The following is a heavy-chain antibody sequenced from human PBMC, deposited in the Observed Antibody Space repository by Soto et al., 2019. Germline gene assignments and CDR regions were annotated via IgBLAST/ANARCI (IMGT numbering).Heavy chain of an antibody. Sequence: EVQLVESGGGLVQPGGSLRLSCAASGFTFCTYWMHWVRQAPGKGLVWVSRTNTDGSSTTYADSVEGRFTISRDNDKNTMYLQMNSLRAEDTAVYYCARGTRVIPAESDFDYWGQGTLVTVSS. CDR2: TNTDGSST. CDR3: ARGTRVIPAESDFDY. CDR1: GFTFCTYW. V-gene: IGHV3-74*01. D-gene: IGHD2-2*01. J-gene: IGHJ4*02.